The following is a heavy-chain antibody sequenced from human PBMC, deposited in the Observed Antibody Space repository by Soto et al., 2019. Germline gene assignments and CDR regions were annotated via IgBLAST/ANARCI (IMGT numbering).Heavy chain of an antibody. CDR3: VKVGWGYSFGNGLDD. J-gene: IGHJ6*02. D-gene: IGHD5-18*01. Sequence: GVSLRLSCAASEFSLSGYSMHWVRQAPGKGLDWVAVIQHDASTIYYADSVKGRFTISRDNSKNTLYLQMNDLTAEDTALYYCVKVGWGYSFGNGLDDWGQGTTVTVS. CDR1: EFSLSGYS. CDR2: IQHDASTI. V-gene: IGHV3-30-3*01.